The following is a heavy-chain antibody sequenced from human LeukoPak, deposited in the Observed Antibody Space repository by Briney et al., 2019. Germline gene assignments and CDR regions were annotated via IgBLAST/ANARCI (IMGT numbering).Heavy chain of an antibody. J-gene: IGHJ6*04. Sequence: SETLSLTCAVYGGPFSGYYWSWIRQPPGKGLEGIGEIKHSGSTNYNPSLKSRVTISVDTSKTQFSLKLSSVTAADTAVYYCARGGYSGYPTPLYYGMDVWGKGTTVTVSS. CDR1: GGPFSGYY. CDR3: ARGGYSGYPTPLYYGMDV. V-gene: IGHV4-34*01. CDR2: IKHSGST. D-gene: IGHD5-12*01.